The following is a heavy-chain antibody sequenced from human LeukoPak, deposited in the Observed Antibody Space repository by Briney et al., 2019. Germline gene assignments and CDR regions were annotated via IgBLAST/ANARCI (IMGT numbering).Heavy chain of an antibody. CDR1: GFIYDDYD. CDR3: ARVVATMDYCYYMDV. J-gene: IGHJ6*03. D-gene: IGHD5-12*01. CDR2: INWNGDST. V-gene: IGHV3-20*04. Sequence: PGGSLRLSCAASGFIYDDYDMSWVRQAPGKGLEWVSGINWNGDSTGYVDSVKGRFTISRDNLKNSLYLQMNSLRAEDTALYYCARVVATMDYCYYMDVWGKGTTVTVSS.